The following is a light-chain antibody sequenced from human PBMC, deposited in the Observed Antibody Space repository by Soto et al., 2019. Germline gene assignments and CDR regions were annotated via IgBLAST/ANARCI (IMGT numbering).Light chain of an antibody. J-gene: IGKJ4*01. CDR2: DAS. Sequence: EIVLTQSPATLSLSLGERATLSCRASQSVSTYLAWYQLKPGKAPRLLIYDASNRDNGIPARFSGSGSGTDVTLTISSLEPDDFSVSYCQQRYNWPPLTFGEGTKVEIK. V-gene: IGKV3-11*01. CDR3: QQRYNWPPLT. CDR1: QSVSTY.